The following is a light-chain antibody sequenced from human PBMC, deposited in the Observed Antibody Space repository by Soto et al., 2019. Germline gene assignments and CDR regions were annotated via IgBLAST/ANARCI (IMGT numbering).Light chain of an antibody. CDR3: QPYHSTPLT. CDR2: WAS. CDR1: QRVLYNSNSQNY. V-gene: IGKV4-1*01. Sequence: DIVMTQYPASLAASLGERLTLNCKSSQRVLYNSNSQNYLAWYQQRPGQPPKLLIYWASTRVSGVPVRFSGSESATNFNLTSSSPQTEDVADYYWQPYHSTPLTFGHGTRGDVK. J-gene: IGKJ3*01.